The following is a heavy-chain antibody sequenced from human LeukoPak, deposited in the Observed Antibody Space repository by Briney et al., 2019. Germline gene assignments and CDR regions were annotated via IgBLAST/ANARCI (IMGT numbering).Heavy chain of an antibody. V-gene: IGHV1-8*01. CDR1: GYTFTSYD. CDR3: ARAYSSSSLYYYYYYMDV. Sequence: ASVKVSCKASGYTFTSYDINWVRQATGQGLEWMGWINPNSGNTRYAQRLQRRVTITRKTSMSTAYMELSRLRSEDTAVYYCARAYSSSSLYYYYYYMDVWGKETTVTVSS. D-gene: IGHD6-6*01. J-gene: IGHJ6*03. CDR2: INPNSGNT.